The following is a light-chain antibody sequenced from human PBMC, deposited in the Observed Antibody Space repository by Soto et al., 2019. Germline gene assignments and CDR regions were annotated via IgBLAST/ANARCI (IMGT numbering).Light chain of an antibody. CDR1: QSVTIR. J-gene: IGKJ5*01. CDR3: QQYGSSPIT. CDR2: GAS. Sequence: VLTQSPGTLSLSPGERATLSYRASQSVTIRLAWYQQRPGQSPRLLISGASNRASGVPYRFSGRGSATDFTLTISRLEPEDFAMYYCQQYGSSPITFGQGTRLEIK. V-gene: IGKV3-20*01.